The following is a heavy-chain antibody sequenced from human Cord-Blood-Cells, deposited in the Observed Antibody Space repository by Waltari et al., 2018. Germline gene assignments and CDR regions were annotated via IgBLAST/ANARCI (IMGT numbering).Heavy chain of an antibody. J-gene: IGHJ4*02. CDR2: INHSGST. CDR3: ARGGGREQQLVC. D-gene: IGHD6-13*01. Sequence: QVQLQQWGAGLLKPSETLSLTCAVHGGSFSGYYWSWIRQPPGKGLEWIGEINHSGSTNYNPSLKSRVTISVDTSKNQFSLKLSSVTAADTAVYYCARGGGREQQLVCWGQGTLVTVSS. CDR1: GGSFSGYY. V-gene: IGHV4-34*01.